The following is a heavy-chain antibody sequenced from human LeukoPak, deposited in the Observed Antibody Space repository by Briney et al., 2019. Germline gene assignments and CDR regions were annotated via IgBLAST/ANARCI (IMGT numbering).Heavy chain of an antibody. Sequence: GGSLRLSCAASGFTFDDYGMSWVRQAPGKGLEWVSAISGSGGSTYYADSVKGRFTISRDNSKNTLYLQMNSLRAEDTAVYYCMKAGYCSGGSCYNWFDPWGQGTLVTVSS. CDR3: MKAGYCSGGSCYNWFDP. V-gene: IGHV3-23*01. J-gene: IGHJ5*02. CDR1: GFTFDDYG. D-gene: IGHD2-15*01. CDR2: ISGSGGST.